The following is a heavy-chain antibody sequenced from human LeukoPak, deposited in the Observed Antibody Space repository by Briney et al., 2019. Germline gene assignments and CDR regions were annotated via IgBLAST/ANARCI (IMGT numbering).Heavy chain of an antibody. Sequence: PSETLSLTCTVSGGSISSSPYFWGWIRQPPGKGLEWIGSIYYSGSTHYNPSLKNRITISVDTSRNQFALKLSSLTAADTAVYYCAGERGEEYSSGWYKRNYFDNWGQGIRVTVSS. CDR2: IYYSGST. D-gene: IGHD6-19*01. CDR3: AGERGEEYSSGWYKRNYFDN. V-gene: IGHV4-39*06. CDR1: GGSISSSPYF. J-gene: IGHJ4*02.